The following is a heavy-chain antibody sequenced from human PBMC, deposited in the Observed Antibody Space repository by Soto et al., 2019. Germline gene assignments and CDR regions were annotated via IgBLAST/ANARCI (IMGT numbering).Heavy chain of an antibody. D-gene: IGHD3-3*01. V-gene: IGHV3-30-3*01. CDR2: ISYDGSNK. J-gene: IGHJ6*02. Sequence: QVQLVESGGGVVQPGRSLRLSCAASGFTFSSYAMHWVRQAPGKGLEWVAVISYDGSNKYYADSVKGRFTISRDNSKNTLYLQMNSLRAEDTAVYYCARGGHYYDFWSGYPWAYYYYYGMDVWGQGTTVTVSS. CDR3: ARGGHYYDFWSGYPWAYYYYYGMDV. CDR1: GFTFSSYA.